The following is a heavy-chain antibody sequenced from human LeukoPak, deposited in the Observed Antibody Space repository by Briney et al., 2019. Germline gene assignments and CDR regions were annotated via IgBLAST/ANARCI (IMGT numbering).Heavy chain of an antibody. V-gene: IGHV1-2*02. J-gene: IGHJ4*02. CDR3: ARGGEGLRYFDWLLHSHFDY. CDR2: INPNSGGT. Sequence: ASVKVSCKASGYTFTGYYMHWVRQAPGQGLEWMGWINPNSGGTNYAQKFQGRVTMTRGTSISTAYMELSRLRSDDTAVYYCARGGEGLRYFDWLLHSHFDYWGQGTLVTVSS. D-gene: IGHD3-9*01. CDR1: GYTFTGYY.